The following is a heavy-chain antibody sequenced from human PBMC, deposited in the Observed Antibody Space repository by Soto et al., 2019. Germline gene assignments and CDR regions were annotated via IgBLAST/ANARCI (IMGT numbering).Heavy chain of an antibody. V-gene: IGHV4-34*01. J-gene: IGHJ3*02. CDR2: INHSGST. CDR3: ARGFVSYDSSGYYLAFDI. CDR1: GGSFSGYY. Sequence: SETLSLTCAVYGGSFSGYYWSWIRQPPGKGLEWIGEINHSGSTNYNPSLKSRVTISVDTSKNQFSLKLSSVTAADTAVYYCARGFVSYDSSGYYLAFDIWGQGTMVTVSS. D-gene: IGHD3-22*01.